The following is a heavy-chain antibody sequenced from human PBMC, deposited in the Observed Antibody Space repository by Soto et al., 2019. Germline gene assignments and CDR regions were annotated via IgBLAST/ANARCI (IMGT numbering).Heavy chain of an antibody. CDR3: AKDGPDFWGGSPFDY. CDR1: GFTFNNYG. Sequence: EVQLLESGGGLVQPGGSLRLPSVASGFTFNNYGMWWVRQAPARGRYWLSVFNGIGGRTYYAAAVKGRFTISRDNSKNTVYLQLSGLRAEDTAVYYCAKDGPDFWGGSPFDYWGQGTLVTVSS. CDR2: FNGIGGRT. D-gene: IGHD3-3*01. J-gene: IGHJ4*02. V-gene: IGHV3-23*01.